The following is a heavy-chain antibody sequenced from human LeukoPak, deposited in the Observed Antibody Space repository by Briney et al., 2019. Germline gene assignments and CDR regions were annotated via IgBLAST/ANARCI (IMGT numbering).Heavy chain of an antibody. V-gene: IGHV4-39*02. D-gene: IGHD2-2*02. Sequence: SETLSLTCTVSGGSISSSSYYWGWIRQPPGKGLEWLGGSYYSGSTYYNPSLKSRVTISVDTSKNQFSLKLSSVTAADTAVYYCAREGGYCSSTSCYTTFDYWGQGTLVTVSS. CDR1: GGSISSSSYY. CDR3: AREGGYCSSTSCYTTFDY. J-gene: IGHJ4*02. CDR2: SYYSGST.